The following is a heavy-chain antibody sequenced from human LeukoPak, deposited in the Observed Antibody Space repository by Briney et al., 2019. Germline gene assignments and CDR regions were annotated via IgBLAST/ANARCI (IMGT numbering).Heavy chain of an antibody. Sequence: SETLSLTCAVYGGSFSGYYWSWIRQPPGKGLEWIGEINHSGSTNYSPSLKSRVTISVDTSKNQFSLKLSSVTAADTAVYYCARGRKYSRAYYYYYMDVWGKGTTVTVSS. CDR3: ARGRKYSRAYYYYYMDV. CDR2: INHSGST. J-gene: IGHJ6*03. CDR1: GGSFSGYY. D-gene: IGHD5-18*01. V-gene: IGHV4-34*01.